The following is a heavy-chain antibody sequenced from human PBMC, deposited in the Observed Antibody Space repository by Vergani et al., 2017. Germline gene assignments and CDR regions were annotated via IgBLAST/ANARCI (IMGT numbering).Heavy chain of an antibody. Sequence: QVQLVQSGSELKKPGASVKVSCRASGYTFTNYALNWVRQAPGQGLEWMGWMNPNSGNTGYAQKFQGRVTMTRNTSISTAYMELSSLRSEDTAVYYCAREYSYGRRLYYYYMDVWGKGTTVTVSS. CDR1: GYTFTNYA. J-gene: IGHJ6*03. CDR2: MNPNSGNT. V-gene: IGHV1-8*02. D-gene: IGHD5-18*01. CDR3: AREYSYGRRLYYYYMDV.